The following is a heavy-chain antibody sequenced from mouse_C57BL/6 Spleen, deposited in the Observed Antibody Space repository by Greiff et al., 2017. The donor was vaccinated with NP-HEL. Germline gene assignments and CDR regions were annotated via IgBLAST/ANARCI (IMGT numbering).Heavy chain of an antibody. Sequence: VQLQESGAELVRPGTSVKVSCKASGYAFTNYLIEWVKQRPGQGLEWIGVINPGSGGTNYNEEFKGKATLTAEKSSSTAHMQLSSLPSDDSAVYFCARAGDYYGSSYPLFDYWGQGTTLTVSS. CDR3: ARAGDYYGSSYPLFDY. CDR2: INPGSGGT. V-gene: IGHV1-54*01. J-gene: IGHJ2*01. D-gene: IGHD1-1*01. CDR1: GYAFTNYL.